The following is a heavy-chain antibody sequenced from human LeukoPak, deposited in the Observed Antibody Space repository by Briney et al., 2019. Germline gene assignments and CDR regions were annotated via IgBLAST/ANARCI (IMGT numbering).Heavy chain of an antibody. CDR2: ISGSGGST. D-gene: IGHD5-18*01. Sequence: PGGSLRLSCAASGFTFSSYAMSWVRQAPGKGLGWVSAISGSGGSTYYADSVKGRFTISRDNSKNTLYLQMNSLRAEDTAVYCCAEGIQLCLAYWGQGTLVTVSS. CDR1: GFTFSSYA. CDR3: AEGIQLCLAY. V-gene: IGHV3-23*01. J-gene: IGHJ4*02.